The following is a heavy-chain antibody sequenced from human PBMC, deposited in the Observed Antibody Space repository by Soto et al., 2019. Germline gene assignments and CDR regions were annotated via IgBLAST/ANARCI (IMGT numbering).Heavy chain of an antibody. CDR3: ARGWFGPDV. Sequence: EVQLVESGGGLVKPGGSLRLSCAASGFTLSGRSMHWVRQAPGKGLEWVSGIDNAGTDSTYADSVKGRFTSSRDNAKNMLYFQMNSLRVEDTAVYYCARGWFGPDVWGKGTTVTVSS. CDR2: IDNAGTDS. CDR1: GFTLSGRS. D-gene: IGHD3-10*01. V-gene: IGHV3-74*01. J-gene: IGHJ6*04.